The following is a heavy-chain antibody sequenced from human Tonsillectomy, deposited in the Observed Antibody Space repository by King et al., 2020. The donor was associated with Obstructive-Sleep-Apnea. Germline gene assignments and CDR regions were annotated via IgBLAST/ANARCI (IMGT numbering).Heavy chain of an antibody. CDR3: AREIKSIVGANRFDP. D-gene: IGHD1-26*01. J-gene: IGHJ5*02. CDR1: GYTFTGYY. Sequence: VQLVESGAEVKKPGASVKVSCKASGYTFTGYYMHWVRQAPGQGLEWMGWINPNSGGTNYAQKFQGWVTMTRDTSISTAYMELSRLRADDTAVYYCAREIKSIVGANRFDPWGQGTLVTVSS. V-gene: IGHV1-2*04. CDR2: INPNSGGT.